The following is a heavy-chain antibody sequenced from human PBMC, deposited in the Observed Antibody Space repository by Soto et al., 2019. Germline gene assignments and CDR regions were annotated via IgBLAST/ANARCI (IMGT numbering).Heavy chain of an antibody. CDR1: GYTFTGYY. D-gene: IGHD2-2*01. CDR3: AREARLGDCSSTSCYAAAFDI. V-gene: IGHV1-2*02. Sequence: QVQLVQSGAEVKKPGASVKVSCKASGYTFTGYYMHWVRQAPGQGLEWMGWINPNSGGTNYAQKFQGGVTMTRDTSISTAYMELSRLRSDDTAVYYCAREARLGDCSSTSCYAAAFDIWGQGTMVTVSS. CDR2: INPNSGGT. J-gene: IGHJ3*02.